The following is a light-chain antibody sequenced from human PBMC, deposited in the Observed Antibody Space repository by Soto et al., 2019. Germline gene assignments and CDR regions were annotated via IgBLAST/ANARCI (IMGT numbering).Light chain of an antibody. Sequence: DIQMTQSPSTLSASLRDRVTITCQASQDITSYLNWYQHKPGKAPKLLIYDASILEAGVPPRFSGSGSGTDFTLTINSLQPEDVATYYCQQCDYLPIFCPGTTVDFK. CDR3: QQCDYLPI. CDR1: QDITSY. J-gene: IGKJ3*01. V-gene: IGKV1-33*01. CDR2: DAS.